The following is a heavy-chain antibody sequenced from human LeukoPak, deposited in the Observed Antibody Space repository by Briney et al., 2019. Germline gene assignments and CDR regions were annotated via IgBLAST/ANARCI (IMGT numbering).Heavy chain of an antibody. Sequence: PGGSLRLSCTASGFTFGDYAMSWIRQPPGKGLEWIGEINHSGSTNYNPSLKSRVTISVDTSKNQFSLKLSSVTAADTAVYYCARGGTNSSWYGGWGQGTLVTVSS. CDR2: INHSGST. D-gene: IGHD6-13*01. J-gene: IGHJ4*02. CDR1: GFTFGDYA. CDR3: ARGGTNSSWYGG. V-gene: IGHV4-34*01.